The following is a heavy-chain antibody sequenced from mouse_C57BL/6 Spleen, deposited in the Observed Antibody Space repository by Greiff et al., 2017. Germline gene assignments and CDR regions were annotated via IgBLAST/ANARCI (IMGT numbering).Heavy chain of an antibody. V-gene: IGHV1-81*01. CDR2: IYPRSGNT. CDR1: GYTFTSYG. Sequence: VQLQESGAELARPGASVKLSCKASGYTFTSYGISWVKQRTGQGLEWIGEIYPRSGNTYYNEKFKGKATLTADKSSSTAYMELRSLTSEDSAVYFCARSGYGNYEPDYWGQGTTLTVSS. CDR3: ARSGYGNYEPDY. J-gene: IGHJ2*01. D-gene: IGHD2-10*02.